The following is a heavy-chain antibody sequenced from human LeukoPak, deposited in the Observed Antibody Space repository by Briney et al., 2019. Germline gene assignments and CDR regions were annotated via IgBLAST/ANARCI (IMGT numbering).Heavy chain of an antibody. CDR2: IYHSGST. V-gene: IGHV4-30-2*01. J-gene: IGHJ5*02. Sequence: SQTLSLTCAVSGGSISSGGYSWSWIRQPPGKGLEWIGYIYHSGSTYYNPSLKSRVTISVDRSKNQFSLKLSSVTAADTAVYYCATGKKYYDILTGSSDNWFDPWGQGTLVTVSS. CDR1: GGSISSGGYS. CDR3: ATGKKYYDILTGSSDNWFDP. D-gene: IGHD3-9*01.